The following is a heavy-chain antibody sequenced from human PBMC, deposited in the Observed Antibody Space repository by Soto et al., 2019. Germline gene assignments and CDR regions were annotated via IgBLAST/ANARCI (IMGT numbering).Heavy chain of an antibody. J-gene: IGHJ5*02. D-gene: IGHD2-21*01. V-gene: IGHV1-3*01. Sequence: ASVKVSCKASGYTFTSYAMHWVRQAPGQRLEWMGWINAGNGNTKYSQKFQGRVTITRDTSASTAYMELSSLRSEDTAVYYCARSILVVSALDHWGQGTLVTVSS. CDR3: ARSILVVSALDH. CDR1: GYTFTSYA. CDR2: INAGNGNT.